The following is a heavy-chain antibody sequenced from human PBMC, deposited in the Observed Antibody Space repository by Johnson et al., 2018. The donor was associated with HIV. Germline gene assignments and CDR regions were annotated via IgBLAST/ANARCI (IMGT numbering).Heavy chain of an antibody. J-gene: IGHJ3*02. CDR2: ISYDGSNK. CDR3: ARDSRISLIVVVSRGGFDI. V-gene: IGHV3-30*19. Sequence: QVQLVESGGGVVQPGRSLRLSCTTSGFIFSSYAMHWVRQAPGKGLEWVAVISYDGSNKYYADSVKGRFTISRDSSKNSLYLQMNSLIAEDTAVYYCARDSRISLIVVVSRGGFDIWGQGTMVTVSS. CDR1: GFIFSSYA. D-gene: IGHD3-22*01.